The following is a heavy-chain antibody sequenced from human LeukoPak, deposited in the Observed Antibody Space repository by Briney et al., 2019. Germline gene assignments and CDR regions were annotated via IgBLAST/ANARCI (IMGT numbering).Heavy chain of an antibody. CDR2: INPNSGGT. V-gene: IGHV1-2*04. CDR3: ARAGGSSWYRGYYFDY. J-gene: IGHJ4*02. D-gene: IGHD6-13*01. CDR1: GGTFTGYY. Sequence: ASVKVSCKASGGTFTGYYMHWVRQAPGQGLEWMGWINPNSGGTNYAQKFQGWVTMTRDTSISTAYMELSRLRSDDTAVYYCARAGGSSWYRGYYFDYWGQGTLVTVSS.